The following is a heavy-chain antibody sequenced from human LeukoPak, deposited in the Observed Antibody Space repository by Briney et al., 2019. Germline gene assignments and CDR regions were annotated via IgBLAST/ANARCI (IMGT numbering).Heavy chain of an antibody. D-gene: IGHD3-10*01. V-gene: IGHV3-21*04. CDR2: ISSSSSYI. J-gene: IGHJ4*02. CDR1: GFTFSSYS. CDR3: ARLWFGEEGGFDY. Sequence: PGGCLRLSCAASGFTFSSYSMNWVRQAPGKGLEWVSSISSSSSYIYYADSVKGRLTISRDNAKNSLYLQMNSLRAEDTAVYYCARLWFGEEGGFDYRGQGTLVTVSS.